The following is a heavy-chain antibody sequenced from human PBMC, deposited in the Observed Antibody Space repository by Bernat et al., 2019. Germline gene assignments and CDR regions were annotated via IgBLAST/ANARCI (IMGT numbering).Heavy chain of an antibody. Sequence: EVQLVESGGGLVQPGGSLRLSCAASGFTFSSYSMNWVRQAPGKGLEWVSYISSSSSTIYYADSVKGRFTISRDNAKNSLYLQMNSLRAEDTAVYYCARDQDPHSEETSSTRSWTSYYYYGMDVWGQGTTVTVSS. CDR3: ARDQDPHSEETSSTRSWTSYYYYGMDV. CDR2: ISSSSSTI. V-gene: IGHV3-48*01. J-gene: IGHJ6*02. D-gene: IGHD2-2*01. CDR1: GFTFSSYS.